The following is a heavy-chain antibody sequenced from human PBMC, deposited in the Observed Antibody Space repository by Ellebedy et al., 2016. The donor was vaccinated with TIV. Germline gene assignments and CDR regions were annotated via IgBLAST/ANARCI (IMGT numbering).Heavy chain of an antibody. V-gene: IGHV3-11*06. Sequence: GESLKISXAVSGFTITDYQMSWIRQAPGKGLEWVSYISDSGRSTNFADSVKGRFTISRDIAKNSLYLQMNSLRAEDTAVYYCARVFKERFSSGLYYYMDVWGKGTTVTVSS. CDR1: GFTITDYQ. CDR2: ISDSGRST. D-gene: IGHD1-1*01. CDR3: ARVFKERFSSGLYYYMDV. J-gene: IGHJ6*03.